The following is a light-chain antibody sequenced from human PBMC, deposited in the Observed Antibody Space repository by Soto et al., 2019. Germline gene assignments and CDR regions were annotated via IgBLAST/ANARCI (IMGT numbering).Light chain of an antibody. V-gene: IGLV2-14*03. CDR1: SSDVGAFNY. Sequence: QSVLTQPASVSGSPGQAITISCSGTSSDVGAFNYVSWYQQHPGKAPKLMIYDVSNLPSGVSIRLSGSKSGNTASLTISGLRAEDEADYYCSSYTSKNTYVFGTGTKVTVL. J-gene: IGLJ1*01. CDR2: DVS. CDR3: SSYTSKNTYV.